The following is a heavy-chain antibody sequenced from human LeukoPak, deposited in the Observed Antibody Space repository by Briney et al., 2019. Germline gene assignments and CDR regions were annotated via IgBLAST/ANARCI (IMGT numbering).Heavy chain of an antibody. CDR2: ISYDGSNK. D-gene: IGHD5-12*01. V-gene: IGHV3-30*18. J-gene: IGHJ4*02. CDR1: GFTFSSYG. CDR3: AKDSKWLRLSGLFDY. Sequence: PGGSLRLSCAASGFTFSSYGMHWVRQAPGKGLEWVGVISYDGSNKYYADSVKGRFTISRDNSKNTLYLQMNSLRAEDTAVYYCAKDSKWLRLSGLFDYWGQGTLVTVSS.